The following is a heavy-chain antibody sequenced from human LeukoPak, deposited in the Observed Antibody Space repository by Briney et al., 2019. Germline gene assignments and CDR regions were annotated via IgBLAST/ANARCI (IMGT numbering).Heavy chain of an antibody. CDR1: GYTFTSYG. Sequence: ASLKLSCKASGYTFTSYGISWVRQAPGQGLEWMGWISAYNDNTNYAQKLQGRVTMTTDTSTSTTYMELRSLRSDDTAVYYCARAGAAMVPRFDYWGQGTLVTVSS. J-gene: IGHJ4*02. CDR3: ARAGAAMVPRFDY. CDR2: ISAYNDNT. D-gene: IGHD5-18*01. V-gene: IGHV1-18*01.